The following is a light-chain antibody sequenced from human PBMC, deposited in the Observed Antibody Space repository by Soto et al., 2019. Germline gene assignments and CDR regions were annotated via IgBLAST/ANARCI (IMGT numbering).Light chain of an antibody. V-gene: IGKV3-20*01. J-gene: IGKJ1*01. CDR1: QSVGGSF. CDR2: LTS. CDR3: QQYHSSPRT. Sequence: ETVLTQSPGTLSLSPGERATLSCRASQSVGGSFLAWYQQRPGQTPRLLIYLTSYRATGIPDRFSGSGSGTDFTLTISRLEPEDFAVYYCQQYHSSPRTFGQGTKVEIK.